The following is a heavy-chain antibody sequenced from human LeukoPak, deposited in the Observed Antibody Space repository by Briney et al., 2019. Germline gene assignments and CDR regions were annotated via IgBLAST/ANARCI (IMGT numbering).Heavy chain of an antibody. CDR1: GFTFSSFP. CDR2: VSPDGSVE. Sequence: GGSLRLSCAASGFTFSSFPMHWVRQAPGKGLEWVVAVSPDGSVENYADSVKGRFTISRDNSKNTVYLQMNSLRTEDTAVYYCARASITSTYYHYYMDVWGKGTTVTVSS. CDR3: ARASITSTYYHYYMDV. V-gene: IGHV3-30*01. D-gene: IGHD3-10*01. J-gene: IGHJ6*03.